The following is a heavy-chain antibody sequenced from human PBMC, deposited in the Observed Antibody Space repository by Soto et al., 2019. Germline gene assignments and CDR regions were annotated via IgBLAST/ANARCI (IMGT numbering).Heavy chain of an antibody. D-gene: IGHD2-21*01. CDR1: GVTVCSYW. J-gene: IGHJ6*02. Sequence: GGSPRLCCAASGVTVCSYWMDGVRQDPGKGLVWVSRINSDGSSTSYVDSVKGRFTISRDNAKNTLYLQMNRLRAEDTAVYYSERRDQIAYYYGRDVWGQGTTVTFS. V-gene: IGHV3-74*01. CDR2: INSDGSST. CDR3: ERRDQIAYYYGRDV.